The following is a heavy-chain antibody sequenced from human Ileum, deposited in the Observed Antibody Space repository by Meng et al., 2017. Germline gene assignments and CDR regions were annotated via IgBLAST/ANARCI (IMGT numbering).Heavy chain of an antibody. Sequence: LQQTGPGLVNPSETLSLTCSFSYGSITSSYYWGWIRQPPGKGLEWIASIYYSGSTYYNPSLKSRVTISVDTSKNQFSLKVISVTAADTAVYYCARDGTTAVPGVWFDPWGQGTLVTVSS. D-gene: IGHD6-19*01. CDR2: IYYSGST. CDR1: YGSITSSYY. CDR3: ARDGTTAVPGVWFDP. J-gene: IGHJ5*02. V-gene: IGHV4-39*07.